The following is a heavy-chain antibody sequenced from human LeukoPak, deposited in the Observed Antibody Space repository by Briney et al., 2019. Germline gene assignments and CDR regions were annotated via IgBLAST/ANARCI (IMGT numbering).Heavy chain of an antibody. CDR1: GGSISRSDYY. D-gene: IGHD5-18*01. Sequence: SETLSLTCTVSGGSISRSDYYWSWIRQPPGKGLEWIGEINHSGSTNYNPSLKSRVTISVDTSKNQFSLKLSSVTAADTAVYYCARTKAGYSYGEYYYYYYMDVWGKGTTVTVSS. CDR2: INHSGST. J-gene: IGHJ6*03. V-gene: IGHV4-39*07. CDR3: ARTKAGYSYGEYYYYYYMDV.